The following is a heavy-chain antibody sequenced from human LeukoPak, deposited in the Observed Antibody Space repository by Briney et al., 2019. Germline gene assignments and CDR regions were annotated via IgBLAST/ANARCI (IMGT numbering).Heavy chain of an antibody. CDR3: AGGRWLQLPHY. D-gene: IGHD5-24*01. CDR1: GGSMSSYY. Sequence: SETLSLTCTVSGGSMSSYYWSWIRQPPGKGRAWIGYIYDSGSTNYNPSFMSRVTISADTSKKEFSLKLTSVTAADTAVYYCAGGRWLQLPHYWGQGTLVTVSS. J-gene: IGHJ4*02. CDR2: IYDSGST. V-gene: IGHV4-59*01.